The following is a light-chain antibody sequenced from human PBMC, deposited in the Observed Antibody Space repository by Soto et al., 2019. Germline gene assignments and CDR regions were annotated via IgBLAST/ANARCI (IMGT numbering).Light chain of an antibody. CDR2: GVS. CDR1: SSDVGAYNY. V-gene: IGLV2-14*03. J-gene: IGLJ1*01. CDR3: CSYTSTSRYV. Sequence: QSVLTQPASVSGSPGQSITISCTGTSSDVGAYNYVSWYQQHPDNAPKVMIYGVSNRPSGVSNRFSGSKSGSTASLTISGLQAEDEADSYGCSYTSTSRYVFGTGTKLTVL.